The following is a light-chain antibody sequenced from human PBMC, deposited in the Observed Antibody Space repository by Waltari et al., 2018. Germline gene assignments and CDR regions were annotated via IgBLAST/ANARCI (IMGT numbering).Light chain of an antibody. CDR3: TSFTSTTSYVV. J-gene: IGLJ2*01. CDR1: NSDIGGYNF. CDR2: DVN. V-gene: IGLV2-14*03. Sequence: QSALTQPASVSGSPGQSITISCTGTNSDIGGYNFVSWYQQHPGKAPRLMIYDVNKRPSGVSNRFSCSKSCNTASLTISGLQADDEADYYCTSFTSTTSYVVFGGGTNLTV.